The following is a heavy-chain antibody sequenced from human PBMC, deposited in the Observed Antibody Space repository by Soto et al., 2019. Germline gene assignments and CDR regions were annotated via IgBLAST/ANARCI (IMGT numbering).Heavy chain of an antibody. CDR1: GGTFSNYA. J-gene: IGHJ6*02. D-gene: IGHD3-9*01. Sequence: GASVKVSCKASGGTFSNYAFSWVRQAPGQGLEWMGGIIPSFGTAKYAQKFQGRVTITADDSTNTAYMELSSLRSEDTAVYYFANVYFDRNINYFGVRVWGQGTTVTVS. CDR2: IIPSFGTA. CDR3: ANVYFDRNINYFGVRV. V-gene: IGHV1-69*13.